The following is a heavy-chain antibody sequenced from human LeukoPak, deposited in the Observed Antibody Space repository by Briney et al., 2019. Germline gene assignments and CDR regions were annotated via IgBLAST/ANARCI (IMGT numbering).Heavy chain of an antibody. CDR3: ARDGVGAGGRTRYYYYGMDV. D-gene: IGHD2-15*01. J-gene: IGHJ6*02. Sequence: SGGSLRLSCAASGFTFSSYSMNWVRQAPGKGLEWVSSISSSSSYIYYADSVKGRFTISRDSAKNSLYLQMNSLRAEDTAVYYCARDGVGAGGRTRYYYYGMDVWGQGTTVTVSS. CDR2: ISSSSSYI. V-gene: IGHV3-21*01. CDR1: GFTFSSYS.